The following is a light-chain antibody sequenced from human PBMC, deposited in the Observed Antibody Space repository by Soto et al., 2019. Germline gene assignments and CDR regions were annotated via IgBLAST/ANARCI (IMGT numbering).Light chain of an antibody. CDR2: GIS. CDR1: HTISSSY. Sequence: EIVLTQSPGTLSLSPGERATLSCRASHTISSSYLAWYQQKPGQAPRLLMYGISRRATGIPDRFSGSGSGTDFPLTITRLEPEDFEVYYCQQYVTSSPRTFGQATKGDIK. CDR3: QQYVTSSPRT. J-gene: IGKJ1*01. V-gene: IGKV3-20*01.